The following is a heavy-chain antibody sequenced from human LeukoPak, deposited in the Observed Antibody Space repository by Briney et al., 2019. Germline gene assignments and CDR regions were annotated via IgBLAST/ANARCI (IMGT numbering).Heavy chain of an antibody. CDR3: ARDQPPYGDYDY. Sequence: ASVKVSCKASGYTFTIYGISWVRQAPGQGLEWMGWISAYNGNTNYAQKLQGRVTMTTDTSTSTAYMELRSLRSDDTAVYYCARDQPPYGDYDYWGQGTLVTVSS. CDR1: GYTFTIYG. CDR2: ISAYNGNT. J-gene: IGHJ4*02. V-gene: IGHV1-18*01. D-gene: IGHD4-17*01.